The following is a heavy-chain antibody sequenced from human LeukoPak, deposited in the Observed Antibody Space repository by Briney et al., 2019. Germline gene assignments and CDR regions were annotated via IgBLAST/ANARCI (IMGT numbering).Heavy chain of an antibody. V-gene: IGHV4-34*01. CDR1: GGSLTDYY. CDR2: INHGGST. Sequence: SETLSLTCAVYGGSLTDYYWAWIRQPPGKGLEWIGEINHGGSTNYSPSLNSRVTISLDTSKNQFFLKLTSVTAADTAVYYCAREDWYFDLWGRGTLVTVSS. CDR3: AREDWYFDL. J-gene: IGHJ2*01.